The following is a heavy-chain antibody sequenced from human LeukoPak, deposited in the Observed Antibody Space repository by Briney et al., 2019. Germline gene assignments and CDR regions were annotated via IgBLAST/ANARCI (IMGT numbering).Heavy chain of an antibody. D-gene: IGHD3-16*01. CDR1: GFTFSSYA. V-gene: IGHV3-23*01. J-gene: IGHJ4*02. CDR2: ISGSGGST. CDR3: ARVGGSYFDY. Sequence: PGGSLRLSCAASGFTFSSYAMSWVRQAPGKGLEWVLGISGSGGSTYYADSVKGRFTISRDNSKNTLYLQMNSLRAEDTAVYYCARVGGSYFDYWGQGTLVTVSS.